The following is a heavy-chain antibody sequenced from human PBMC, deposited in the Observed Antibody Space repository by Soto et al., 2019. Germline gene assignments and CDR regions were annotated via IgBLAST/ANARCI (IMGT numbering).Heavy chain of an antibody. V-gene: IGHV4-59*01. CDR3: AREAYDYVGGSHHSFEY. Sequence: PSETLSLTCTVSGGSMRNYFWTWIRQPPGKGLEWIGYIHYSGTTSFFPSYNPSLRSRVTITEDTTKNQFSLKLLSVTTADTAVYSSAREAYDYVGGSHHSFEYWGQGALVTVS. CDR1: GGSMRNYF. D-gene: IGHD3-16*02. CDR2: IHYSGTT. J-gene: IGHJ4*02.